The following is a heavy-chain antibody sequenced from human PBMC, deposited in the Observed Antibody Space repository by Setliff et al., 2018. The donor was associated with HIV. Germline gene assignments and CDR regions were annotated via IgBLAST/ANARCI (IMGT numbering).Heavy chain of an antibody. D-gene: IGHD3-10*01. V-gene: IGHV3-21*01. J-gene: IGHJ6*03. CDR1: GFSFCNYN. CDR2: ISGSGDSI. Sequence: GESLSLYCVASGFSFCNYNMNWVRQAPGKGLEWVASISGSGDSIYYAGSVEGRFTISRDSAKQSLFLQMSSLRVEDTAVYFCARDVRSGIVAGGTSYYFFYMDVWGNGTTVTVSS. CDR3: ARDVRSGIVAGGTSYYFFYMDV.